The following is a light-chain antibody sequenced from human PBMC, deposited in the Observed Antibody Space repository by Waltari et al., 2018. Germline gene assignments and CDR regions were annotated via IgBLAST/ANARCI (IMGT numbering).Light chain of an antibody. J-gene: IGKJ1*01. CDR3: QHYVSLPVT. CDR1: QSVRRA. Sequence: EIVLTQSPGTLSFAPAERATLCCRASQSVRRALAWYQPNPGQDARRLIYGSSNRAAGLPDRFSGSGSGTDFSLIKRRLGPADFAVYYCQHYVSLPVTFGQGTKVEIQ. V-gene: IGKV3-20*01. CDR2: GSS.